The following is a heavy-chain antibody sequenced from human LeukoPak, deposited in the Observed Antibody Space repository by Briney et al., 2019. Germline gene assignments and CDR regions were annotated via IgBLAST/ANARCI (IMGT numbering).Heavy chain of an antibody. J-gene: IGHJ3*02. CDR2: IYSSGST. D-gene: IGHD3-22*01. Sequence: SETLSLTRTVSGGSISSYYWSWIRQPAGKGLQWIGRIYSSGSTNYNPSLKSRVTMSVDTSKNQFSLKLSSVTATDTAVYYCARVRLSSRGYSDDAFDIWGRGTMVTVSS. CDR3: ARVRLSSRGYSDDAFDI. CDR1: GGSISSYY. V-gene: IGHV4-4*07.